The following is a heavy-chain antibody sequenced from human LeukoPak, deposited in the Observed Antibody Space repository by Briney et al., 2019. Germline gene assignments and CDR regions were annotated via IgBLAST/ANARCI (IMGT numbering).Heavy chain of an antibody. Sequence: GESLKISCKGSGYSFTSYWIGWVRQMPGKGLGWMGIIYPGDSDIRYSPSFQGQVTISADKSISTAYLQWSSLKASDTAMYYCAREPDSSGYSFDYWGQGTLVTVSS. V-gene: IGHV5-51*01. D-gene: IGHD3-22*01. CDR1: GYSFTSYW. CDR3: AREPDSSGYSFDY. J-gene: IGHJ4*02. CDR2: IYPGDSDI.